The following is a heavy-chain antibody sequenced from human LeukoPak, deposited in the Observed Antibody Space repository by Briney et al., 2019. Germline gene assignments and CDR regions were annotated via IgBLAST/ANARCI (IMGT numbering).Heavy chain of an antibody. D-gene: IGHD2-15*01. J-gene: IGHJ6*02. CDR2: IYYSGST. V-gene: IGHV4-39*01. CDR3: ARRGYCSGGSCYAPSGMDV. CDR1: GGSITSSSYY. Sequence: SETLSLTCTVSGGSITSSSYYWAWIRQPPGKGLEWIGSIYYSGSTYYNPSLNSRVTISVDTSKNQFSLRLTSVTAADTAVYYCARRGYCSGGSCYAPSGMDVWGQGTTVTVSS.